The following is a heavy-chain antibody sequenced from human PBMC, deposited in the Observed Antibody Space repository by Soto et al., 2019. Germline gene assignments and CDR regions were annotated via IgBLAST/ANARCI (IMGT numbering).Heavy chain of an antibody. V-gene: IGHV1-69*01. J-gene: IGHJ4*02. CDR2: IIPIFGTA. D-gene: IGHD3-10*01. CDR3: AREVRVAGRGPLFDY. CDR1: GGTFISYA. Sequence: QVQLVQSGAEVKKPGSSVKVYCKASGGTFISYAISWVRQAPGQGLEWVGGIIPIFGTANYAQKFQGRVTITADESTSTAYMELSSLRSEDTAVYYCAREVRVAGRGPLFDYWGQGTLVTVSS.